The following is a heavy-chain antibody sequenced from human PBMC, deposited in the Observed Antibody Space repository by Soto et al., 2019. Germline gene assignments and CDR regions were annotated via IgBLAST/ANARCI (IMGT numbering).Heavy chain of an antibody. D-gene: IGHD2-15*01. CDR1: GYTFTSYA. CDR3: AREGEEVAATGFDY. V-gene: IGHV1-3*01. J-gene: IGHJ4*02. Sequence: GASVKVSCKASGYTFTSYAMHWVRQAPGQRLEWMGWINAGNGNTKYSQKFQGRVTITRDTSASTAYMEPSSLRSEDTAVYYCAREGEEVAATGFDYWGQGTLVTVSS. CDR2: INAGNGNT.